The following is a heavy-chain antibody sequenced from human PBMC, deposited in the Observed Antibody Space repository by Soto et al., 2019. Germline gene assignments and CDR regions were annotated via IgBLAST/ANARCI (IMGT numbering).Heavy chain of an antibody. CDR1: GFTFSSYA. CDR2: ISSSSSSI. CDR3: AREADLEPYYGSGPN. Sequence: GGSLRLSCAASGFTFSSYAMSWVRQAPGKGLEWVSYISSSSSSIYYADSVKGRFTISRDNAKNSLYLQMNSLRAEDTAVYYCAREADLEPYYGSGPNWGQGTLVTVSS. D-gene: IGHD3-10*01. J-gene: IGHJ4*02. V-gene: IGHV3-48*01.